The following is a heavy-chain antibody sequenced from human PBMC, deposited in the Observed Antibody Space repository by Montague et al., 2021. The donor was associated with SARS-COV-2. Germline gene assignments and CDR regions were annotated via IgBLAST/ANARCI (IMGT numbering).Heavy chain of an antibody. Sequence: SETLSLTCTVSGGSISNSSYYWGWIRQPPGKGLEWIGSIYYSGSTYYNPSLKSRVAISVDTSKNQSSLKLSSVTAADTAVYYCARPRQLLRSYFDYWGQGTLVTVSS. V-gene: IGHV4-39*01. CDR1: GGSISNSSYY. CDR2: IYYSGST. CDR3: ARPRQLLRSYFDY. D-gene: IGHD5-24*01. J-gene: IGHJ4*02.